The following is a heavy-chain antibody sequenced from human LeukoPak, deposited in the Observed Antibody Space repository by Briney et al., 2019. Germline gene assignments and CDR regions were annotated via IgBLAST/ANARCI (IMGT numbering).Heavy chain of an antibody. D-gene: IGHD2-8*02. V-gene: IGHV3-23*01. CDR1: GFTFSTFA. CDR2: IFPSGGEI. Sequence: GGSLRLSCAASGFTFSTFAMIWVRQPPGKGPEWVTSIFPSGGEIHYADSVRGRFTISRDNSKSTLSLQMNSPRAEDTAIYYCATYRQVLLPFESWGQGTLVTVSS. CDR3: ATYRQVLLPFES. J-gene: IGHJ4*02.